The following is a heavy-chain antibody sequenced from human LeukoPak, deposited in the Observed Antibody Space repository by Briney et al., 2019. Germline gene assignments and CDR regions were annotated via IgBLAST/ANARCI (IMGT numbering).Heavy chain of an antibody. CDR1: GFTFSSYG. CDR2: IRYDGSNK. V-gene: IGHV3-30*02. D-gene: IGHD6-6*01. Sequence: GGSLRLSRAASGFTFSSYGMHWVRQAPGKGLEWVAFIRYDGSNKYYADSVKGRFTISRDNSKNTLYLQMNSLRAEDTAVYYCAKQKYSSSSRDWYFDLWGRGTLVTVSS. CDR3: AKQKYSSSSRDWYFDL. J-gene: IGHJ2*01.